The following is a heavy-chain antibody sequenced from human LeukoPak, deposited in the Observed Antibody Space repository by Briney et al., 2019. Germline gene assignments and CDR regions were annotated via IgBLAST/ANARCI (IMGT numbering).Heavy chain of an antibody. CDR1: GFTFSSYA. CDR2: TAYDGSNE. D-gene: IGHD2-2*03. CDR3: AKDGYCGSATCYGWFDP. V-gene: IGHV3-30*04. Sequence: GGSLRLSCAASGFTFSSYAMHWVRQAPGKGLEWVAVTAYDGSNEFHAVSVKGRFTISRDNSKNMLYLQMNSLTPEDTAVYYCAKDGYCGSATCYGWFDPWGQRTLVTVSS. J-gene: IGHJ5*02.